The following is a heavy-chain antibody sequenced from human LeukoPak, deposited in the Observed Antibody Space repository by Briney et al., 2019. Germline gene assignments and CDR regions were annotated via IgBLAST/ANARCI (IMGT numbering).Heavy chain of an antibody. CDR2: IYHSGST. V-gene: IGHV4-38-2*02. Sequence: SETLSLTCTVSGYSISRGYYWGWIRQPPGQGLEWSGSIYHSGSTYYNPSRKSRVTMSVDTSKNQFSLKLSSVTAAETAMYYCASDAPPGYGILEKWGQGTLVTVSS. CDR1: GYSISRGYY. J-gene: IGHJ4*02. D-gene: IGHD5-18*01. CDR3: ASDAPPGYGILEK.